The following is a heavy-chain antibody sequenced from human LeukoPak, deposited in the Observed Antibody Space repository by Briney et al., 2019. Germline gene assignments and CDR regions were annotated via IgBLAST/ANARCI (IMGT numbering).Heavy chain of an antibody. CDR2: ISAYNGNT. J-gene: IGHJ6*02. V-gene: IGHV1-18*01. D-gene: IGHD3-3*01. Sequence: VSVKVSCKASGYTFTSYGISWVRQAPGQGLEWMGWISAYNGNTNYAQKLQGRVTMTTDTSTSTAYMELRSLRSDDTAVYYCARFTIFGVVTPTDYYYYGMDVWGQGTTVTVSS. CDR3: ARFTIFGVVTPTDYYYYGMDV. CDR1: GYTFTSYG.